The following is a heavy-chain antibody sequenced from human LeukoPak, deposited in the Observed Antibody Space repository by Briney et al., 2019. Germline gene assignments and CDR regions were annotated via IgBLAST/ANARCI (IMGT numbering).Heavy chain of an antibody. Sequence: SETLSLTCAVYGGSFSGYYWSWIRQPPGKGLEWIGEINHSGSTNYNPPLKSRVTISVDTSKNQFSLKLSSVTAADTAVYYCARHGRGIFGVVSDYWGQGTLVTVSS. CDR1: GGSFSGYY. CDR2: INHSGST. D-gene: IGHD3-3*01. J-gene: IGHJ4*02. CDR3: ARHGRGIFGVVSDY. V-gene: IGHV4-34*01.